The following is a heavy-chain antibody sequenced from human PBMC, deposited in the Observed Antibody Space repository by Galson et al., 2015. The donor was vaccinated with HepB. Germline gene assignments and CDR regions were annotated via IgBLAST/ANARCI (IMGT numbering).Heavy chain of an antibody. CDR2: IYGGGNGP. CDR3: AKFRGHPHYDYHMDV. J-gene: IGHJ6*03. D-gene: IGHD1-26*01. CDR1: GFDFSSYA. Sequence: LRLSCAASGFDFSSYAMAWVRQAPGKGLEWVSSIYGGGNGPNYADSVKGRFTTSRDSPKNTLFLQMSNLRVEDTAIYYCAKFRGHPHYDYHMDVWGKGTTVTVSS. V-gene: IGHV3-23*01.